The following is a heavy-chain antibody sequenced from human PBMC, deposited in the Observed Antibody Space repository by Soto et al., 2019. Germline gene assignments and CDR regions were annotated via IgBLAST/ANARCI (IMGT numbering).Heavy chain of an antibody. V-gene: IGHV3-33*05. CDR2: ISYDGSNK. CDR1: AFTFSSYG. J-gene: IGHJ6*02. Sequence: GGSLRLSCAASAFTFSSYGMNWVRQAPGKGLERVAVISYDGSNKYYADSVKGRFTISRDNSKNTLFLQMNSLRAEDTAVYYCARESHCXGGSCYYSGGYYYYGMDVWGQGTTVTVS. CDR3: ARESHCXGGSCYYSGGYYYYGMDV. D-gene: IGHD2-15*01.